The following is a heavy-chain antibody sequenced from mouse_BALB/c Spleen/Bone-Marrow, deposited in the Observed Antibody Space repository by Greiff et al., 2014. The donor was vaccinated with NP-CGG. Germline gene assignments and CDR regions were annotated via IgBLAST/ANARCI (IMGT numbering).Heavy chain of an antibody. CDR3: ARIYDYDRGAWFAY. CDR1: GYSFTGYF. J-gene: IGHJ3*01. D-gene: IGHD2-4*01. Sequence: EVKLEESGPELVKPGASVKISCKASGYSFTGYFMNWVMQSHGKSLEWIGRINPYNGDTFCNQKFKGKATLTVDKSSNTAHMELRSLASEDSAVYYCARIYDYDRGAWFAYWGQGTLVTVSA. CDR2: INPYNGDT. V-gene: IGHV1-20*02.